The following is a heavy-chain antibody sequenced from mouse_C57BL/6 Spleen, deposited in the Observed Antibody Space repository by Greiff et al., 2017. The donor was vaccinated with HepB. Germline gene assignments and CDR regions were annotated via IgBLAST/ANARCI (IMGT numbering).Heavy chain of an antibody. D-gene: IGHD1-1*01. Sequence: QVQLQQSGAELVRPGASVKMSCKASGYTFPSYNMHWVKQTPNQGLEWIGAIYPENGDTSYNQKFKGKAPLTVAKSSSSAYMQLSSLTSEDSAVYFCAREACITTVVATYYYAMDYWGQGTSVTVSS. J-gene: IGHJ4*01. CDR1: GYTFPSYN. V-gene: IGHV1-12*01. CDR2: IYPENGDT. CDR3: AREACITTVVATYYYAMDY.